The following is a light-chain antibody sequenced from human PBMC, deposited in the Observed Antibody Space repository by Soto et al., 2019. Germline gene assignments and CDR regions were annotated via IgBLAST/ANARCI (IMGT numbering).Light chain of an antibody. CDR2: DVS. CDR3: QQRASWPLT. Sequence: EIVLTQSPATLSLFPGESATLSCRASQSVSTYLAWYQQKPGQPPRLLIYDVSKRAAGIPVRFSGGGSGTDFTPPISRLEPEDFAVYSCQQRASWPLTFGGGTKVEIK. J-gene: IGKJ4*01. CDR1: QSVSTY. V-gene: IGKV3-11*01.